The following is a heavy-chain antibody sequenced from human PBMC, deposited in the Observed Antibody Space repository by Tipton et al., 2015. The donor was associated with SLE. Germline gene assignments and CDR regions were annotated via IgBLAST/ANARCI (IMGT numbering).Heavy chain of an antibody. V-gene: IGHV4-34*01. CDR3: AGGYGYMDV. J-gene: IGHJ6*04. D-gene: IGHD4-17*01. CDR1: GGSFSGYY. CDR2: INHSGST. Sequence: LRLSCAVYGGSFSGYYWSWIRQPPGKGLEWIGEINHSGSTNYNPSLKSRVTISVDTSKNQFSLKLRSVTAADTAVYYCAGGYGYMDVWGKGTTVTVSS.